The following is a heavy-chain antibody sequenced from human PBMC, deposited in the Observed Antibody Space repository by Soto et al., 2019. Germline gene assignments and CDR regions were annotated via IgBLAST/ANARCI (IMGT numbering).Heavy chain of an antibody. V-gene: IGHV4-4*07. CDR1: GDSMTKYY. Sequence: SETLSLTYTVSGDSMTKYYWSWIRQAAGKGLEWIGRVYTSGSTNYNPSLKSRVTMSIDTSNNHFSLTLKSVTAADTAVYYCARRVLAAYYLDFWGQGARVTVYS. CDR2: VYTSGST. D-gene: IGHD6-25*01. CDR3: ARRVLAAYYLDF. J-gene: IGHJ4*02.